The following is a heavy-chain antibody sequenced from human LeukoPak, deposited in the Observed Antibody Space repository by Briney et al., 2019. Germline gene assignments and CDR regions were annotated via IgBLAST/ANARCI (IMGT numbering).Heavy chain of an antibody. CDR3: ARHTSGSLDC. D-gene: IGHD1-26*01. V-gene: IGHV4-39*01. CDR1: GGSISSSSYY. J-gene: IGHJ4*02. CDR2: IYYSGST. Sequence: PSETLSPTCTVSGGSISSSSYYWGWIRQPPGKGLEWIGSIYYSGSTYYNPSLKSRVTISVDTSKNQFSLKLSSVTAADTAVYYCARHTSGSLDCWGQGTLVTVSS.